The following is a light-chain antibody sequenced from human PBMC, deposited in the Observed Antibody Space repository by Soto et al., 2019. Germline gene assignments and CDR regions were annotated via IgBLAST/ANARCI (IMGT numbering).Light chain of an antibody. Sequence: EIVMTQSPATLSVSPGERATLSCRASQSVSSNLAWYQKKPGQAPRLLIEGASSRATGTPARFSGSGPGTEFTLTISSLQSEDFAVYYCQQYNKWPGTFGQGTKV. CDR1: QSVSSN. CDR2: GAS. CDR3: QQYNKWPGT. J-gene: IGKJ1*01. V-gene: IGKV3-15*01.